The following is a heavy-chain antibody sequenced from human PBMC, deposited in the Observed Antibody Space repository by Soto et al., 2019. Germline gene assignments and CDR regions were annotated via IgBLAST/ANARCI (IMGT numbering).Heavy chain of an antibody. V-gene: IGHV3-23*01. Sequence: EVQLLESEGGLVQPGGSLRLSCAASGFTFSSYAMSWVRQAPGKGLEWVSAISGSGGSTYYADSVKGRFTISRDNSKNTLYLQMNSVRAEDTAVYYCAKGRVVVVAATPFDYWGQGTLVTVSS. J-gene: IGHJ4*02. CDR1: GFTFSSYA. CDR2: ISGSGGST. D-gene: IGHD2-15*01. CDR3: AKGRVVVVAATPFDY.